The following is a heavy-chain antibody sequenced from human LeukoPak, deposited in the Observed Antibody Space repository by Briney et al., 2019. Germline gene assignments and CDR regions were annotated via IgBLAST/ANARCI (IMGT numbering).Heavy chain of an antibody. D-gene: IGHD5-18*01. CDR2: ISYDGSNK. J-gene: IGHJ6*02. V-gene: IGHV3-30*09. CDR1: GFTFSSYA. Sequence: GGSLRLSCAASGFTFSSYAMHWVRQAPGKGLEWVAVISYDGSNKYYADSVKGRFAISRDNSKNTLYLQMNSLRAEDTAVYYCARAWGGGGYSGGYYYYGMDVWGQGTTVTVSS. CDR3: ARAWGGGGYSGGYYYYGMDV.